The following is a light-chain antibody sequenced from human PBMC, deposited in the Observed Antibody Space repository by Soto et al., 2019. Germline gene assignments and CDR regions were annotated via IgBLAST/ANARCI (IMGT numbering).Light chain of an antibody. V-gene: IGLV1-44*01. Sequence: QSVLTQPPSAYGAPGQRVTISCSGSSSNIGSNSVNWYQQLPGAAPKLLIYSNNQRPSGVPDRFSGSKSGTSASLAISGLQSEDEADYYCAAWDDSLNGREVFGTGT. CDR3: AAWDDSLNGREV. J-gene: IGLJ1*01. CDR1: SSNIGSNS. CDR2: SNN.